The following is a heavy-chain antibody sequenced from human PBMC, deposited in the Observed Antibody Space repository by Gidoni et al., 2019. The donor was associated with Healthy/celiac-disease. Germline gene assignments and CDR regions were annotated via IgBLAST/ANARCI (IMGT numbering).Heavy chain of an antibody. CDR1: VGTFSSYA. J-gene: IGHJ4*02. Sequence: QVQLVQSGAEVKKPGSSVTVSCKASVGTFSSYAISWVRQAPGQGLEWMGGIIPIFGTANYAQKFQGRVTITADESTSTAYMELSSLRSEDTAVYYCARVGVGATKPGDYWGQGTLVTVSS. D-gene: IGHD1-26*01. V-gene: IGHV1-69*01. CDR2: IIPIFGTA. CDR3: ARVGVGATKPGDY.